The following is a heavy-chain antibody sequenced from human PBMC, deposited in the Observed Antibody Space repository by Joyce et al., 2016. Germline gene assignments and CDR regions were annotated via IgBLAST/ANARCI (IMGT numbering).Heavy chain of an antibody. D-gene: IGHD5-24*01. CDR3: ARVGRTGYTCDY. CDR2: ISASSGTI. Sequence: EVQLVESGGGLVQPGGSLRLSCGASGFSFNTYSINGVRQAPGKGLEWLSYISASSGTIYYADSVKGRFTISRDNAKNSVYLQMNSLRDEDTAVYYCARVGRTGYTCDYWGQGTLVTVSS. V-gene: IGHV3-48*02. J-gene: IGHJ4*02. CDR1: GFSFNTYS.